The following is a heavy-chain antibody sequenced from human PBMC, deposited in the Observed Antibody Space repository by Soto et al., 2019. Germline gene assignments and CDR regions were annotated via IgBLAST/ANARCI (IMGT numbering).Heavy chain of an antibody. V-gene: IGHV5-10-1*01. CDR2: IDPSDSRT. D-gene: IGHD2-8*01. CDR3: ARHESNGDFDF. CDR1: GYMFPIYH. Sequence: PGESLKISCEASGYMFPIYHISWVRQMPGKGLEWVGKIDPSDSRTMYRPSSRARITISVDKSINTAYLEWGRLKASDTSMYYCARHESNGDFDFWGQGNQVTVSS. J-gene: IGHJ4*02.